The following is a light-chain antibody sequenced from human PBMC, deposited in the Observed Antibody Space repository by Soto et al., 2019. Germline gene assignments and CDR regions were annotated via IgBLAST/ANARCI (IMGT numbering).Light chain of an antibody. CDR2: GAS. CDR3: QQTASAHQWT. J-gene: IGKJ1*01. CDR1: QRIGTY. Sequence: DIQMTQSPTSLSASVGDRFTISCRGGQRIGTYLAWYQQKPGKAPRLLISGASSVQSGVPPRFSGSGSATDFILTISSLRLEDIATYYCQQTASAHQWTFGQGTKVDIK. V-gene: IGKV1-39*01.